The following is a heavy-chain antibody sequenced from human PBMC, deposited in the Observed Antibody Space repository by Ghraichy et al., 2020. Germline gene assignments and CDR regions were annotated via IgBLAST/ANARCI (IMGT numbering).Heavy chain of an antibody. Sequence: ESLNISCTVSGGSISSSSYYWGWIRQPPGKGLEWIGSIYYSGSTYYNPSLKSRVTISVDTSKNQFSLKLSSVTAADTAVYYCARHEDSGSYPIPQIDYWGQGTLVTVSS. CDR2: IYYSGST. J-gene: IGHJ4*02. CDR1: GGSISSSSYY. D-gene: IGHD1-26*01. CDR3: ARHEDSGSYPIPQIDY. V-gene: IGHV4-39*07.